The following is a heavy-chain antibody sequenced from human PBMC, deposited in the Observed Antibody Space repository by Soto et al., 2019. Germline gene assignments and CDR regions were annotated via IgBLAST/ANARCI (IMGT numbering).Heavy chain of an antibody. CDR2: IWYDGSNK. V-gene: IGHV3-33*01. D-gene: IGHD3-22*01. CDR3: ERDRRWLSPFDAFDI. CDR1: GFTFSSYG. J-gene: IGHJ3*02. Sequence: GGSLRLSCAASGFTFSSYGMHWVRQAPGKGLEWVAVIWYDGSNKYYADSVKGRFTISRDNSKNTLYLQMNSLRAEDTAVYYCERDRRWLSPFDAFDIWGQGTMVTV.